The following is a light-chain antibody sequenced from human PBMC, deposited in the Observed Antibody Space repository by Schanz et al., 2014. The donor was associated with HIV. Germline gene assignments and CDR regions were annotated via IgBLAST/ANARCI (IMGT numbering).Light chain of an antibody. Sequence: DIQMTQSPSSLSASVGDRVTITCRTSQNINSFLNWYQQKPGKAPKVLIYAASSLQRGAPSRFSGSGSGTEFTLTISSLQPEDFATYYCQQYNNYPLTFGLGTKVAIK. CDR3: QQYNNYPLT. CDR1: QNINSF. V-gene: IGKV1-9*01. J-gene: IGKJ1*01. CDR2: AAS.